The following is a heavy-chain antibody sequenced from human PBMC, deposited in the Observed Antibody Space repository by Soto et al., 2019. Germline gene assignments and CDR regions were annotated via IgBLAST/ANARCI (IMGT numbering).Heavy chain of an antibody. V-gene: IGHV5-51*01. CDR2: IYPGDSDT. D-gene: IGHD3-16*01. J-gene: IGHJ6*02. CDR1: GYSFTSYW. CDR3: ARLGESDETSDYYYGMDV. Sequence: PGESLKISCQGSGYSFTSYWIGWVRQMPGKGLEWMGIIYPGDSDTRYSPSFQGQVTISADKSISTAYLQWSSLKASDTAMYYCARLGESDETSDYYYGMDVWGQGTTVTVSS.